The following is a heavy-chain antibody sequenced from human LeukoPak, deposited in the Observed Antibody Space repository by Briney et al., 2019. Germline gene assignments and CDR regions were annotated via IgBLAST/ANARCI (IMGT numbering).Heavy chain of an antibody. Sequence: ASVKVSCKASGYTFTGYFIHWVRQAPGQGLEWMGWINPDSGGTNYAQKFQGRVTMTRDTSISTAYMELSRLRSDDSAIYYCARGRGSWYDSSGSPYIRFDYWGQGTLVTVSS. CDR1: GYTFTGYF. D-gene: IGHD3-22*01. CDR3: ARGRGSWYDSSGSPYIRFDY. J-gene: IGHJ4*02. CDR2: INPDSGGT. V-gene: IGHV1-2*02.